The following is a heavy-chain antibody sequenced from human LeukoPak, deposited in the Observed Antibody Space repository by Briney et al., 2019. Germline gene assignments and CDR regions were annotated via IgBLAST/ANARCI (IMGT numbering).Heavy chain of an antibody. CDR3: ARESLAWLQSRTSWFDP. Sequence: SETLSLTCTVSGGSISSSTYFWGWIRQPPGKGLEWIGTIYYSGSTYYNPSLKSRVTISVDSSKNQFSLRLSSVTAADTAVYYCARESLAWLQSRTSWFDPWGQGTLVTVSS. V-gene: IGHV4-39*07. CDR1: GGSISSSTYF. D-gene: IGHD5-24*01. J-gene: IGHJ5*02. CDR2: IYYSGST.